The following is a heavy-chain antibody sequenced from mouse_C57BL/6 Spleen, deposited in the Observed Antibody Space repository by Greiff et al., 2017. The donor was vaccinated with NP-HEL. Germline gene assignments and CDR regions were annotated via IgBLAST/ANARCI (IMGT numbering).Heavy chain of an antibody. CDR2: IYPGSGNT. CDR1: GYTFTDYY. J-gene: IGHJ2*01. D-gene: IGHD3-2*02. V-gene: IGHV1-76*01. Sequence: VQLQQSGAELVRPGASVKLSCKASGYTFTDYYINWVKQRPGQGLEWIARIYPGSGNTYYNEKFKGKATLTAEKSSSTAYMQLSSLTSEDSAVYFCARDSSGYVVFDYWGQGTTLTVSS. CDR3: ARDSSGYVVFDY.